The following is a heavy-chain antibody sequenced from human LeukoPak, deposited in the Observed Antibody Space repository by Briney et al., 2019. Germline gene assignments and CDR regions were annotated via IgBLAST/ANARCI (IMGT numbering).Heavy chain of an antibody. J-gene: IGHJ4*02. D-gene: IGHD6-13*01. Sequence: ASVKVSCKASGYTFTIYAMHWVRQAPGQRLEWMGWINAGNGNTKYSQKFQGRVTITRDTSASTAYMELSSLRSEDTAVYYCARAIAAAGNYFDYWGQGTLVTVSS. CDR1: GYTFTIYA. CDR2: INAGNGNT. CDR3: ARAIAAAGNYFDY. V-gene: IGHV1-3*01.